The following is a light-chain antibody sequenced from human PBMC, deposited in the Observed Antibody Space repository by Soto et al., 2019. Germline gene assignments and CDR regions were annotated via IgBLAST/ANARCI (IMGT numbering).Light chain of an antibody. V-gene: IGKV3-20*01. CDR2: GAS. CDR3: QQYDSSPEWT. CDR1: QSVSSTY. Sequence: EIVLTQSPGTLSLSPGERATLSCRASQSVSSTYLAWYQQKPGQAPRLLIYGASSRATGIPDRFSGSGSGTDFTLTISRLEPEDFVVYYCQQYDSSPEWTFGQGTKVEIK. J-gene: IGKJ1*01.